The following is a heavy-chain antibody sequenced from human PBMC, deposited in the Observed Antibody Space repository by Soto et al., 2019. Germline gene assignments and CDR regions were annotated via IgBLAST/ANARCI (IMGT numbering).Heavy chain of an antibody. CDR3: ARDRPEYSSSSMVRSGESLNYYYGMDV. CDR2: INPSGGST. D-gene: IGHD6-6*01. Sequence: PGASVKVSCKASGYTFTSYYMHWVRQAPGQGLEWMGIINPSGGSTSYAQKFQGRVTMTRDTSTSTVYMELSSLRSEDTAVYYCARDRPEYSSSSMVRSGESLNYYYGMDVWGQGTTVTVSS. CDR1: GYTFTSYY. J-gene: IGHJ6*02. V-gene: IGHV1-46*01.